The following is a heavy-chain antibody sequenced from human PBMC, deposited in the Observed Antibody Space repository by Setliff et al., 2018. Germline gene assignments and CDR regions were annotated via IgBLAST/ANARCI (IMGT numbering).Heavy chain of an antibody. D-gene: IGHD3-10*01. Sequence: SETLSLTCTISGDSISDISYYWGFIRQSPGKGPEWIGSIYYSGTAYYNPSLESRVTMFVDTSKNQFSLRLNSVTAADTAVYYCARAYYYGSGNSHKYYMDVWGKGTAVTVSS. CDR3: ARAYYYGSGNSHKYYMDV. V-gene: IGHV4-39*01. J-gene: IGHJ6*03. CDR1: GDSISDISYY. CDR2: IYYSGTA.